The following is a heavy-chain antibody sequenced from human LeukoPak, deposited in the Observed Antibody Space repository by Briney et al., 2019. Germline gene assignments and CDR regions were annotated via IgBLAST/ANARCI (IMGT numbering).Heavy chain of an antibody. CDR1: GFTLSNFD. V-gene: IGHV3-30*02. CDR3: AKDGISSYDY. CDR2: IRYDGNNQ. D-gene: IGHD1-26*01. Sequence: RGSLRLSCAASGFTLSNFDMHWVRQAPGKGLEWVAFIRYDGNNQYFADSVKGRFTISRDNSKNTLYLQMNSLRAEDTAVYYCAKDGISSYDYWGQGTLVTVSS. J-gene: IGHJ4*02.